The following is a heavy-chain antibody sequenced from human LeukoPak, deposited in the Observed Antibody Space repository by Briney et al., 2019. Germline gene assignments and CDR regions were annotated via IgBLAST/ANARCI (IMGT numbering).Heavy chain of an antibody. CDR1: GFIFISYG. CDR3: ARDVGYRSWFDP. D-gene: IGHD5-18*01. V-gene: IGHV3-48*01. CDR2: ISGSSNSI. Sequence: GGSLRLSCAASGFIFISYGMNWARQAPGKGLEWVSYISGSSNSIYCANSVKGRFTISRDNAKNSLYLQMDSLGAEDTAMYYCARDVGYRSWFDPWGQGTLVTVSS. J-gene: IGHJ5*02.